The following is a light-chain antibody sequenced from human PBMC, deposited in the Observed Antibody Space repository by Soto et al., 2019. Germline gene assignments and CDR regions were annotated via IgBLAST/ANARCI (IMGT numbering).Light chain of an antibody. Sequence: DIVMTQSPLSLPVTPGEPASISCRSSQSLLHSNGYNYLDWYLQKPGQSPQLLIYLGSNRASGVPDRFSGSGSDTDFTLKISRVEAEDVGVYYCMQALQTHRFGQGTKVEIK. CDR3: MQALQTHR. CDR1: QSLLHSNGYNY. CDR2: LGS. V-gene: IGKV2-28*01. J-gene: IGKJ1*01.